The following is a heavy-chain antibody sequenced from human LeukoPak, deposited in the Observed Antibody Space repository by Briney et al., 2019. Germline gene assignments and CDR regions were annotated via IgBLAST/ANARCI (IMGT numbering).Heavy chain of an antibody. CDR3: AIDTVTNWFDP. Sequence: GGSLRLSCAASGFTFSSYAMSWVRQAPGKGLEWVSGINWNGGSTGYADSVKGRFTISRDNAKNSLYLQMNSLRAEDTALYYCAIDTVTNWFDPWGRGALLTVSS. V-gene: IGHV3-20*04. CDR2: INWNGGST. D-gene: IGHD3-10*01. J-gene: IGHJ5*02. CDR1: GFTFSSYA.